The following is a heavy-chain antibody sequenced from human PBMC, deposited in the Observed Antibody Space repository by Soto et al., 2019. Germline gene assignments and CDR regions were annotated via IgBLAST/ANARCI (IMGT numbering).Heavy chain of an antibody. V-gene: IGHV4-59*01. Sequence: QVQLQESGPGLVKPLETLSLTCTVPGGSITSYYWSWVRQPPGKGLEWIGYIYYNGNINYNPSLMSRLTISLDTSKNQFSLRLISVTAEDTAVYYCATGRVYFGSEYWGQGTLVTVSS. J-gene: IGHJ4*02. D-gene: IGHD3-10*01. CDR3: ATGRVYFGSEY. CDR1: GGSITSYY. CDR2: IYYNGNI.